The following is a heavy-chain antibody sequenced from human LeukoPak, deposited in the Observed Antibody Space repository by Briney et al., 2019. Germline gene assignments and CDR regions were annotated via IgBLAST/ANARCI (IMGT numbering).Heavy chain of an antibody. J-gene: IGHJ4*02. CDR1: GFAFSSSG. CDR3: AKDYGWNAIVRATAGLDF. D-gene: IGHD1-26*01. CDR2: IWYDGSNE. Sequence: GGSLRLSCATSGFAFSSSGMHWVRQAPGKGLEWVAVIWYDGSNEYYADSVKGRFTISRDNSKNTLYLQMNSLRAEDTAVYYCAKDYGWNAIVRATAGLDFWGQGTLVTVSS. V-gene: IGHV3-30*02.